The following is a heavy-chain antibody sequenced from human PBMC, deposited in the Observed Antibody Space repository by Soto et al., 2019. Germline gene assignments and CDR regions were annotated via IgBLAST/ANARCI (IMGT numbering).Heavy chain of an antibody. V-gene: IGHV3-30*18. CDR3: AKEFGWELQLSHPCYNSGIDV. CDR1: GFTFRSYG. Sequence: GGSLRLSCAASGFTFRSYGMHWVRQAPGKGLEWVALMSLDGSNKYYADSVRGRFTISSDNSKSTLYLQMDILRPEDTAVYYCAKEFGWELQLSHPCYNSGIDVWGQVPTVTFSS. J-gene: IGHJ6*02. CDR2: MSLDGSNK. D-gene: IGHD1-1*01.